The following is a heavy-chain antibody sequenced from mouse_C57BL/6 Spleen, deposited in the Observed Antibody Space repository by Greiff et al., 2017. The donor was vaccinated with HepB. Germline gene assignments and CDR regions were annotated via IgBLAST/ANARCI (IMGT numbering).Heavy chain of an antibody. J-gene: IGHJ1*03. CDR3: ARYDSYWYFDV. D-gene: IGHD2-4*01. CDR2: IDPSDSYT. CDR1: GYTFTSYW. Sequence: QVQLQQPGAELVMPGASVKLSCKASGYTFTSYWMHWVKQRPGQGLEWIGEIDPSDSYTNYNQKFKGKSTLTVDKSSSTAYMQLSSLTSEDSAVYYCARYDSYWYFDVWGTGTTVTVSS. V-gene: IGHV1-69*01.